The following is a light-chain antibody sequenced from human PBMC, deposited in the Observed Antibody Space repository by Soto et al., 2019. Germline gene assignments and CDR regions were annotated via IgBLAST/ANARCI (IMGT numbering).Light chain of an antibody. CDR1: PSVSSSY. Sequence: EIVFTPSPGPLSMSRGEKGTVSCGASPSVSSSYLAWYQQKPGQDNRLIIYGPSSRATGIPDMFSGCGSGTDFTLTISRLQPEEFAVYDCKTYGSSTWTLGTGTTVEIK. CDR3: KTYGSSTWT. CDR2: GPS. J-gene: IGKJ1*01. V-gene: IGKV3-20*01.